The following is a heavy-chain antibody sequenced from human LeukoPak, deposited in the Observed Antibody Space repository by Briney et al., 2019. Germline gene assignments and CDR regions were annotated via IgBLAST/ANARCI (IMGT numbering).Heavy chain of an antibody. V-gene: IGHV3-30-3*01. D-gene: IGHD3-22*01. Sequence: GGSLRLSCAASGFTFSSYAMHWARQAPGKGLEWVAVISYDGSNKYYADSVKGRFTISRDNSKNTLYLQMNSLRAEDTAVYYCARDSYTAGYYYDSSGYLDYWGQGTLVTVSS. CDR2: ISYDGSNK. CDR3: ARDSYTAGYYYDSSGYLDY. CDR1: GFTFSSYA. J-gene: IGHJ4*02.